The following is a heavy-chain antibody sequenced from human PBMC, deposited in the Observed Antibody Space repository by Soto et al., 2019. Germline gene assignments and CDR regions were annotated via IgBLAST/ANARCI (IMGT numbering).Heavy chain of an antibody. V-gene: IGHV6-1*01. J-gene: IGHJ3*02. CDR3: ARERIFPFNDDAFDI. CDR2: TYYRSKWYN. D-gene: IGHD1-1*01. Sequence: IRQSPSRGLEWLGRTYYRSKWYNDYAVSVKSRITINPDTSKNQFSLQLNSVTPEDTAVYYCARERIFPFNDDAFDIWGQGTMVTVSS.